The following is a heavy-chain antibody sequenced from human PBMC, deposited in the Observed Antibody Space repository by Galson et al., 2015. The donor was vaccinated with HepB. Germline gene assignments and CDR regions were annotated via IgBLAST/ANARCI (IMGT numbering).Heavy chain of an antibody. CDR3: ARLFYGDPRLAFDI. CDR1: W. Sequence: WIGWVRQMPGKGLEWMAIIYPGDSDTRYSSSFQGQVTISADRSVSTAYLQWSSLKASDTAMYYCARLFYGDPRLAFDIWGQGTMVTVSS. CDR2: IYPGDSDT. D-gene: IGHD4-17*01. J-gene: IGHJ3*02. V-gene: IGHV5-51*01.